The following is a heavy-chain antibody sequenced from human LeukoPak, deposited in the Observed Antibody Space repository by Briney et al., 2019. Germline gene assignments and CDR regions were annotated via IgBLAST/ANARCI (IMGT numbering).Heavy chain of an antibody. V-gene: IGHV3-30*03. D-gene: IGHD5-18*01. CDR2: ISYDGSNK. CDR1: GFTFSSYG. CDR3: ARDPGDRAIDRWFDP. Sequence: GRSLRLSCAASGFTFSSYGMHWVRQAPGEGLEWEAVISYDGSNKYYADSVKGRFTISRDNSKNTLYLQMDSLRGEDTDVYYCARDPGDRAIDRWFDPWGQGTLVTVSS. J-gene: IGHJ5*02.